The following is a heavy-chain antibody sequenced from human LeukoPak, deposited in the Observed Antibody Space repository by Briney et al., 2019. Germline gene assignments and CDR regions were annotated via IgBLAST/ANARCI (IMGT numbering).Heavy chain of an antibody. CDR1: GGSISSYY. Sequence: SETLSLTCTVSGGSISSYYWSWIRQPPGKGLEWIGYISYSGSTNYNPSLKSRVTISVDTSKFSLKLSSVTAADTAVYYCATFDSSGYYLAYWGQGTQVTVSS. D-gene: IGHD3-22*01. CDR3: ATFDSSGYYLAY. J-gene: IGHJ4*02. V-gene: IGHV4-59*08. CDR2: ISYSGST.